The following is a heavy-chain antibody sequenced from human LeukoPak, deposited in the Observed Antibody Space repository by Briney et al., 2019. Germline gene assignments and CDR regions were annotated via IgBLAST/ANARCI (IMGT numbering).Heavy chain of an antibody. D-gene: IGHD7-27*01. CDR3: ARDDNWGFDY. J-gene: IGHJ4*02. Sequence: PGGSLRLSCAASGFAFSDYSMNWVRQALGKGLEWIANTRGSGSGMGSGSYYAGAVKGRFTISRDNAKNSLYLQMNSLRAEDTAFYYCARDDNWGFDYWGQGALVTVSS. CDR1: GFAFSDYS. CDR2: TRGSGSGM. V-gene: IGHV3-21*05.